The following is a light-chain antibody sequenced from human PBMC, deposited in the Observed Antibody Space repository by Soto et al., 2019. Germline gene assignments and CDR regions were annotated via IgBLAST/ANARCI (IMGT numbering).Light chain of an antibody. CDR1: QSVSNNY. V-gene: IGKV3-20*01. CDR3: QQYGSSPPT. CDR2: GAS. Sequence: EIVLTQSPGTQSLSPGERATLSCRASQSVSNNYLAWYQRKPGQAPRLLIYGASSRATGIPGRFSGSGSGTDFTLTITRLEPEDFAVYYCQQYGSSPPTFGQGTKVEIK. J-gene: IGKJ1*01.